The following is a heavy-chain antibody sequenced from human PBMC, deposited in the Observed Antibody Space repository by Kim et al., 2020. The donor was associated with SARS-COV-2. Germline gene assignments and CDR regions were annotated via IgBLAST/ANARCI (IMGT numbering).Heavy chain of an antibody. CDR1: GFTFSSCA. J-gene: IGHJ6*01. Sequence: GGSLRLSCAASGFTFSSCAMHWVRQAPGKGLEWVAAIRCDGSNKNYADSVKGRFTISRDNAENKLYLHMNSLRVEDTAMYFCARDPGSGMGVLFYYSYG. CDR2: IRCDGSNK. V-gene: IGHV3-30-3*01. D-gene: IGHD3-16*01. CDR3: ARDPGSGMGVLFYYSYG.